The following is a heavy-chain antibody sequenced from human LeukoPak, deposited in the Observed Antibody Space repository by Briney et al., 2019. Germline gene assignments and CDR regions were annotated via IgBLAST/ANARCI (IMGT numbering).Heavy chain of an antibody. D-gene: IGHD3-22*01. CDR2: ISYDGSNK. Sequence: PGGSLRLSCAASGFTFSSYAMHWVRQAPGKGLEWVAVISYDGSNKYYADSVKGRFTISRDNSKNTLYLQMNSLRAEDTAVYYCASNTRGDYYDSSGYYSAYFDYWGQGTLVTVSS. CDR1: GFTFSSYA. CDR3: ASNTRGDYYDSSGYYSAYFDY. J-gene: IGHJ4*02. V-gene: IGHV3-30-3*01.